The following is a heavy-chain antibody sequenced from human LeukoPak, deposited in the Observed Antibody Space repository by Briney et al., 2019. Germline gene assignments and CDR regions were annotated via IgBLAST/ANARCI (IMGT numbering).Heavy chain of an antibody. CDR3: ARVLGGATTFFYYYYYMDV. J-gene: IGHJ6*03. CDR2: IIPIFGTA. CDR1: GGTFSSYA. V-gene: IGHV1-69*05. Sequence: SVKVSCKASGGTFSSYAISWVRQAPGQGLEWMGGIIPIFGTANYAQKFQGRVTITTDESTSTAYMELSSLRSEDTAVYYCARVLGGATTFFYYYYYMDVWGKGTTVTVSS. D-gene: IGHD1-26*01.